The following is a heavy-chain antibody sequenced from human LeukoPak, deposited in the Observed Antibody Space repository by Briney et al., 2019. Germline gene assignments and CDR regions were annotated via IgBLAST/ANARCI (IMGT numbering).Heavy chain of an antibody. J-gene: IGHJ5*02. Sequence: TGGPLRLSCAASAFTFSDDEIHWVRQAPGKGLEWVSYITSGGTTVKYADSVRGRFTISRDNAKNSVFLQMNSLRGEDTAVYYCVRGDGYSPSPWGQGTLVTVSS. V-gene: IGHV3-48*03. D-gene: IGHD5-24*01. CDR2: ITSGGTTV. CDR3: VRGDGYSPSP. CDR1: AFTFSDDE.